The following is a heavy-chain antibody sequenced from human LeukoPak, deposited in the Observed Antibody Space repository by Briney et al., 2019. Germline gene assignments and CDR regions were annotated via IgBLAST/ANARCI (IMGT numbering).Heavy chain of an antibody. CDR1: GLTFDDYT. D-gene: IGHD4-23*01. J-gene: IGHJ4*02. Sequence: PGGSLRLSCAASGLTFDDYTMHWVRQAPGKGLEWVSLISWDGGSTYYADSVKGRFTISRDNSKNSLYLQMNSLRAEDTAVYYCAKVSYGGNSEADYWGQGTLVTVSS. CDR2: ISWDGGST. CDR3: AKVSYGGNSEADY. V-gene: IGHV3-43*01.